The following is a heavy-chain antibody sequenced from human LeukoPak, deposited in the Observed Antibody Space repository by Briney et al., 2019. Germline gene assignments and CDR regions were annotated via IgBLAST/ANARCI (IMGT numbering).Heavy chain of an antibody. V-gene: IGHV3-74*01. CDR3: ARDLGAAEAFDI. Sequence: GGSLRLSCAASGFTFSSYWMHWDRQAPGKGLVWVSRINRDARSTSYADSVKGRFTISRDNAKNTLYLQMNSLRVEDTAVYYCARDLGAAEAFDIWGQGTMVTVSS. J-gene: IGHJ3*02. CDR1: GFTFSSYW. CDR2: INRDARST.